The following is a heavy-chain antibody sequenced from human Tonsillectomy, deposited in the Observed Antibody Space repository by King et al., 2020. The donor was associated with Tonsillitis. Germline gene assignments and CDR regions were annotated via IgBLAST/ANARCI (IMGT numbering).Heavy chain of an antibody. CDR1: GGSISSSNW. J-gene: IGHJ5*02. Sequence: QLQESGPGLVKPSGTLSLTCAVSGGSISSSNWWSWVRQPPGKGLVWIGEIYHSGSTNCNPSLKSRVTISVDKSKNPFSLKLSSVTAADTAVYYCARDVWSGYYNWFDPWGQGTLVTVSS. V-gene: IGHV4-4*02. CDR3: ARDVWSGYYNWFDP. D-gene: IGHD3-3*01. CDR2: IYHSGST.